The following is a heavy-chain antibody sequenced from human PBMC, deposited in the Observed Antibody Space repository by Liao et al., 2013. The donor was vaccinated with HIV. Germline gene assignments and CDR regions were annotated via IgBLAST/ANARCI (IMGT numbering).Heavy chain of an antibody. V-gene: IGHV4-61*02. CDR2: IYTSGST. CDR3: ARTGLPSTYDY. Sequence: QLQLHDSGPGLVKPSETLSLTCTVSGGSISTDTYYWGWIRQPAGKGLEWIGRIYTSGSTNYNPSLKSRVTMSVDTSKNQFSLKLSSVTAADTAVYYCARTGLPSTYDYWGQGTLVTVSS. CDR1: GGSISTDTYY. J-gene: IGHJ4*02. D-gene: IGHD3-16*01.